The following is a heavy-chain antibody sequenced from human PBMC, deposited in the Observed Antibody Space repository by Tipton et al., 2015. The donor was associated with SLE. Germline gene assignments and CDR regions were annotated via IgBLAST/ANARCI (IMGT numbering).Heavy chain of an antibody. J-gene: IGHJ6*02. CDR1: GYSITSDNY. V-gene: IGHV4-38-2*01. CDR2: IYHSGSI. Sequence: TLSLTCVVSGYSITSDNYWDWIRQPPGKGLEWIGSIYHSGSIYYNPSFESRVTLSIDTSKNQFSLKLTSVTAADTAVYYCATHYYYYGMDVWGQGTTVTVSS. CDR3: ATHYYYYGMDV.